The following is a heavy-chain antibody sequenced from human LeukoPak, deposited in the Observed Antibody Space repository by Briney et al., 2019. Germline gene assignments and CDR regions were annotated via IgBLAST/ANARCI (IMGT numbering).Heavy chain of an antibody. CDR3: AKRGAVGGNWLDP. D-gene: IGHD1-26*01. CDR2: IRYDGSNQ. CDR1: GFAFSNYG. J-gene: IGHJ5*02. Sequence: GGSLRLSCAASGFAFSNYGMHWVRQAPGKGLEWVAYIRYDGSNQFSADSVKGRFTISRDNSNYTLYLQMNSLRPDGTAVYYCAKRGAVGGNWLDPWGQGTLVTVSS. V-gene: IGHV3-30*02.